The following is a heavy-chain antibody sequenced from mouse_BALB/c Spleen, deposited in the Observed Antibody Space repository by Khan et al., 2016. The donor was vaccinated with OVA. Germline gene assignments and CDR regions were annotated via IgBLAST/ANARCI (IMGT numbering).Heavy chain of an antibody. V-gene: IGHV5-6*01. CDR3: ARLAYYYNSEGFAY. CDR2: ISSGGHYT. D-gene: IGHD1-1*01. Sequence: EVQRVESGGDLVKPGGSLELSCAASGFTFSTYGMSWVRQTPDMRLEWVATISSGGHYTYYPDSVKGRFTISRDNAKNTLYLHMSSLKSEDTAIYYCARLAYYYNSEGFAYWGQGTLVTVSA. CDR1: GFTFSTYG. J-gene: IGHJ3*01.